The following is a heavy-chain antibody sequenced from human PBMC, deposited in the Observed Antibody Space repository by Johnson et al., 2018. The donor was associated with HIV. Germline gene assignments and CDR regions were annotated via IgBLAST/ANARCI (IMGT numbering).Heavy chain of an antibody. D-gene: IGHD4-17*01. CDR3: AKDHDYGDAFDI. CDR2: IKQDGSER. Sequence: VQLVEYGGGLVQPGGSLRLSCAASAFTFSNYWMNWVRQAPGKGLEWVANIKQDGSERYYVDSVKGRFTISRDNSKNTLFLQMNSLRAEDTAVYYCAKDHDYGDAFDIWGQGTMVTVSS. V-gene: IGHV3-7*01. J-gene: IGHJ3*02. CDR1: AFTFSNYW.